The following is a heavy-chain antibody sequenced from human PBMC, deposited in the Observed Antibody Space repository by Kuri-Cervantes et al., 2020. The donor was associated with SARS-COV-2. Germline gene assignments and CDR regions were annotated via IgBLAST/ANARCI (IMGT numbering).Heavy chain of an antibody. CDR3: AAALIDAFDI. CDR2: IGVGSGNT. V-gene: IGHV1-58*02. J-gene: IGHJ3*02. CDR1: GFTFTSSA. Sequence: SVKVSCKASGFTFTSSAMQWVRQARGQRLEWIGWIGVGSGNTNYAQKFQERVTITRDMSTSTAYMELRSLRSEDMAVYYCAAALIDAFDIWGQGTMVTVSS.